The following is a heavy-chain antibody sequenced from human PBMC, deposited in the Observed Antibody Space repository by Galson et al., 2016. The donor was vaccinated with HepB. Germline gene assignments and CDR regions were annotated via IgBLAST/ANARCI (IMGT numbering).Heavy chain of an antibody. CDR1: GFSFSISG. V-gene: IGHV3-23*01. J-gene: IGHJ4*02. CDR2: ITGSGGTT. D-gene: IGHD3-16*01. Sequence: SLRLSCAASGFSFSISGMSWVRQIPGMGLEWVSGITGSGGTTHYADSVKGRFTISRDNSKNTLYLYMNSLRAGDTAVYYCGKHGGFDYWGQGALVTVSS. CDR3: GKHGGFDY.